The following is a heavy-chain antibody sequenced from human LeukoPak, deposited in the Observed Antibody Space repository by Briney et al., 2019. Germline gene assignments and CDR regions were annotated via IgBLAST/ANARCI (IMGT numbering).Heavy chain of an antibody. CDR3: AKGGGSGYYDASGYCLDY. D-gene: IGHD3-22*01. Sequence: GGSLRLSCAASRFTFSSYGMHWVRQAPGKGLEWVAIIWSDGSNKYYADSVKGRFTISRDNSKSTLYLQMNSLGAEDTAVYYCAKGGGSGYYDASGYCLDYWGQGTLVTISS. J-gene: IGHJ4*02. CDR2: IWSDGSNK. CDR1: RFTFSSYG. V-gene: IGHV3-30*02.